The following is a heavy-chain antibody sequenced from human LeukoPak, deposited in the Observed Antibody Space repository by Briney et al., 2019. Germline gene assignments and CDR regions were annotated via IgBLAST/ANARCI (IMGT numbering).Heavy chain of an antibody. CDR2: INSDGSNT. CDR1: GFTFSSYW. V-gene: IGHV3-74*01. Sequence: GGSLRLSCVASGFTFSSYWMHWVRQAPGKGLVWVSRINSDGSNTNYADSVKGRFTISRDNAKNTLYLQMNSLRAEDTAVFYCARVRDISGHWGFLDYWGQGTLVTVSS. D-gene: IGHD6-19*01. J-gene: IGHJ4*02. CDR3: ARVRDISGHWGFLDY.